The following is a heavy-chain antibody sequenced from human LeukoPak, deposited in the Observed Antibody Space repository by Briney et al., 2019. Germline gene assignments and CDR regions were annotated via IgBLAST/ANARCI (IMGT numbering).Heavy chain of an antibody. Sequence: PSETLSLTCTDSGGSISSSPYYWAWIRQPPGRGLEWIGSIYYRGNTYHNPSLKSRVTISVDPSKNQFSLSVISVTAADTAVYFCARPTTGPATQGYDSWGQGILVTVAS. CDR2: IYYRGNT. J-gene: IGHJ4*02. V-gene: IGHV4-39*01. CDR3: ARPTTGPATQGYDS. D-gene: IGHD1-1*01. CDR1: GGSISSSPYY.